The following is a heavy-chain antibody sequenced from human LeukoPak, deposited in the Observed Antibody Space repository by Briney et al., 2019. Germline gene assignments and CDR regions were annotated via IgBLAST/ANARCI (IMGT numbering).Heavy chain of an antibody. V-gene: IGHV4-34*01. CDR1: GGSFSGYY. CDR3: ARGRWGSGYYCLIREIDY. Sequence: SETLSLTCAVYGGSFSGYYWSWIRQPPGKGLEWIGEINHSGSTNYNPSLKSRVTISVDTSKNQFSLKLSSVTAADTAVYYCARGRWGSGYYCLIREIDYWGQGTLVTVSS. CDR2: INHSGST. J-gene: IGHJ4*02. D-gene: IGHD3-22*01.